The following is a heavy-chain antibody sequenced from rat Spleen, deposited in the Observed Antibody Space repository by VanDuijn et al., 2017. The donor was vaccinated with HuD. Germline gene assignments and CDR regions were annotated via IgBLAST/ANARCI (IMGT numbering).Heavy chain of an antibody. Sequence: EVQLVESGGGLVQPGRSMKLSCAASGFTFSNYYMTWNRHAPGKGLEWVASITSTGNNTYYLGSGKGRFTISRDNGKSTLYLQMNSLRSEDTATYYWTRGGNYPLDYWGQGVMVTVSS. CDR3: TRGGNYPLDY. D-gene: IGHD1-4*01. CDR2: ITSTGNNT. J-gene: IGHJ2*01. CDR1: GFTFSNYY. V-gene: IGHV5-31*01.